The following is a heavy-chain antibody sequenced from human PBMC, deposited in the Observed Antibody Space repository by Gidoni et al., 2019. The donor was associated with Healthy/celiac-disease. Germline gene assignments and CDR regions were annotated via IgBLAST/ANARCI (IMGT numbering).Heavy chain of an antibody. V-gene: IGHV1-58*02. D-gene: IGHD1-26*01. CDR1: GFPFTSSA. CDR3: AADYVPLLGPFDI. CDR2: IVVGSGNT. J-gene: IGHJ3*02. Sequence: QMQLVQSGPEVKKPGTSVKVSCKASGFPFTSSAMQWVRQARGQRLEWIGWIVVGSGNTNYAQKFQERVTITRDMSTSTAYMELSSLRSEDTAVYYCAADYVPLLGPFDIWGQGTMVTVSS.